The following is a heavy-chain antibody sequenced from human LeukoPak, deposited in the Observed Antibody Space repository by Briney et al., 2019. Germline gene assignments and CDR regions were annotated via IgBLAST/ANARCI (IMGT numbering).Heavy chain of an antibody. V-gene: IGHV4-39*07. CDR2: SYNIGST. Sequence: SETLSLTCTVSGASTNRRACAKIYYSSWIGQVPVKGLEWIGSSYNIGSTTYKPSLRSRGTMSIDMSKKQLSLRLTSVTAADTAVYFCATNSSGSALDYWGQGILVTASS. CDR3: ATNSSGSALDY. CDR1: GASTNRRACAKIYY. J-gene: IGHJ4*02. D-gene: IGHD3-22*01.